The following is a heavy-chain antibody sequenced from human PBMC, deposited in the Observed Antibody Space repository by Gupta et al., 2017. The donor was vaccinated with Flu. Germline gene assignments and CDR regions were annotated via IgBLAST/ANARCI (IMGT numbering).Heavy chain of an antibody. V-gene: IGHV6-1*01. CDR2: TYYRSKWYN. CDR3: ARDRAPDYYDSSGYYESWFDP. D-gene: IGHD3-22*01. J-gene: IGHJ5*02. Sequence: QVQLQQSGPGLVKPSQTLSLTCAISGDSVSSNSAAWNWIRQSPSRGLEWLGRTYYRSKWYNDYAVSVKSRITINPDTSKNQFSLQLNSVTPEDTAVYYCARDRAPDYYDSSGYYESWFDPWGQGTLVTVSS. CDR1: GDSVSSNSAA.